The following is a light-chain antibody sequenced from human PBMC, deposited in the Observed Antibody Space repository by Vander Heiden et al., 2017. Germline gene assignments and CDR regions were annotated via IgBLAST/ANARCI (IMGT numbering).Light chain of an antibody. CDR2: AAA. CDR3: QQYGSW. CDR1: QSLSSNY. V-gene: IGKV3-20*01. Sequence: EIVLTQSPGTLSLSPGERATLSCRASQSLSSNYLAWYQQQPGQAPRLLIYAAATRATGIPDRFSGSGSGTDFTLTISRLEPEDFAVYYCQQYGSWFGKGTKKVEI. J-gene: IGKJ1*01.